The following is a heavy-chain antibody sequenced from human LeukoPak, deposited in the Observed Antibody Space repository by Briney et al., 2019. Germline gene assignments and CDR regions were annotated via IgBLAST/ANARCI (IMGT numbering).Heavy chain of an antibody. D-gene: IGHD3-3*02. CDR2: IWYDGSNK. J-gene: IGHJ4*02. V-gene: IGHV3-33*06. CDR3: AKVRSTFHYFDY. CDR1: GFTFSSFG. Sequence: GGSLRLSCAASGFTFSSFGMHWVRQAPGKGLEWVAVIWYDGSNKYYADSVKGRFTISRDNSKNTLYLQMNSLRAEDTAVYYCAKVRSTFHYFDYWGQGTLVTVS.